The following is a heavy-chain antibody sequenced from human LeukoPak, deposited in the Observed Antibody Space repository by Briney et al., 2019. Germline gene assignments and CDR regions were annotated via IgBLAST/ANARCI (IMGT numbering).Heavy chain of an antibody. D-gene: IGHD2-21*01. CDR1: GYTFTGYY. CDR2: INPNSGGT. Sequence: ASVKVSCKASGYTFTGYYMHWVRQAPGQGLEWMGWINPNSGGTNYAQKFQGRVAMTRDTSISTVYMELTTLTSDDTALYYCAVAPGDYWGQGTLVSVSA. V-gene: IGHV1-2*02. CDR3: AVAPGDY. J-gene: IGHJ4*02.